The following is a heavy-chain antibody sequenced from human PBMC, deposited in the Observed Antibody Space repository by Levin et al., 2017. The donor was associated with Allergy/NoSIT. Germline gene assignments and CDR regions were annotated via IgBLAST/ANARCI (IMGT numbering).Heavy chain of an antibody. Sequence: GESLKISCAASGFTFSSYGMHWVRQAPGKGLEWVAVIWYDGSNKYYADSVKGRFTISRDNSKNTLYLQMNSLRAEDTAVYYCARQETYWFDPWGQGTLVTVSS. CDR1: GFTFSSYG. CDR2: IWYDGSNK. CDR3: ARQETYWFDP. V-gene: IGHV3-33*01. J-gene: IGHJ5*02.